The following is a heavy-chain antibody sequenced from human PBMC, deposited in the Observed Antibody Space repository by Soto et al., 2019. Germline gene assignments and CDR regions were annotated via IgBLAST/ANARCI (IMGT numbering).Heavy chain of an antibody. V-gene: IGHV1-18*01. D-gene: IGHD6-19*01. CDR2: ISAYNGNT. CDR1: GYTFTSYG. J-gene: IGHJ4*02. CDR3: GRSLGIVVASGGWWANYFDR. Sequence: ASVKVSCKASGYTFTSYGISWVRQAPGQGLEWMGWISAYNGNTNYAQKLQGRVTMTTDTSTSTVYMELSSLRFEDTAMYYCGRSLGIVVASGGWWANYFDRWGLGTLVTVSS.